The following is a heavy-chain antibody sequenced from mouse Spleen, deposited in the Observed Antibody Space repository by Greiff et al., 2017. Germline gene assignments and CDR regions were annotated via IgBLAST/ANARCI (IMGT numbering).Heavy chain of an antibody. CDR1: GFTFSSYA. V-gene: IGHV5-4*01. CDR2: ISDGGSYT. D-gene: IGHD4-1*01. Sequence: DVKLVESGGGLVKPGGSLKLSCAASGFTFSSYAMSWVRQTPEKRLEWVATISDGGSYTYYPDNVKGRFTISRDNAKNNLYLQMSHLKSEDTAMYYCARDRGELGRGYFDVWGTGTTVTVSS. CDR3: ARDRGELGRGYFDV. J-gene: IGHJ1*03.